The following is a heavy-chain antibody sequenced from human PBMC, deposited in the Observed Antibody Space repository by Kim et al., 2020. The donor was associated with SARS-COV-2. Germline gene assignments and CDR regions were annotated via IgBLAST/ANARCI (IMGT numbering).Heavy chain of an antibody. Sequence: VKGRSTISRDDSKNTAYLQMNSLKTEDTAVYYCTRRGAYYYDSSGYYFDYWGQGTLVTVSS. J-gene: IGHJ4*02. D-gene: IGHD3-22*01. V-gene: IGHV3-73*01. CDR3: TRRGAYYYDSSGYYFDY.